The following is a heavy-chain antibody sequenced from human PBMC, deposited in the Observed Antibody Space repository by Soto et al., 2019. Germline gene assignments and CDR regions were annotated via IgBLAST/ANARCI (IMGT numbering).Heavy chain of an antibody. Sequence: ASVKVSCKASGYTFTGYYMHWVRQAHGQGLEWMGWINPNSGGTNYAQKFQGRVTMTRDTSISTAYMELSRLRSDDTAVYYCARTAKYYDFWSGYPNWFDPWGQGTLVTVSS. CDR2: INPNSGGT. CDR3: ARTAKYYDFWSGYPNWFDP. D-gene: IGHD3-3*01. V-gene: IGHV1-2*02. J-gene: IGHJ5*02. CDR1: GYTFTGYY.